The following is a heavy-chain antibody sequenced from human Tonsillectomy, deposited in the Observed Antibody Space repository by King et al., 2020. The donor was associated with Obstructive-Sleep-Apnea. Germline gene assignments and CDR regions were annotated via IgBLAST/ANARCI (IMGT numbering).Heavy chain of an antibody. J-gene: IGHJ6*02. CDR2: IYYSGTT. Sequence: QLQESGPGLVKPSETLSLTCTVSGGSISSYYWSWIRQPPGKGLEWIGYIYYSGTTNYNPSLKSRVTISVDTSKNQFSLKLSSVTAADTAGYYCAGIYTYGSAYHGLDVWGQGTTVTVSS. D-gene: IGHD5-18*01. CDR3: AGIYTYGSAYHGLDV. CDR1: GGSISSYY. V-gene: IGHV4-59*01.